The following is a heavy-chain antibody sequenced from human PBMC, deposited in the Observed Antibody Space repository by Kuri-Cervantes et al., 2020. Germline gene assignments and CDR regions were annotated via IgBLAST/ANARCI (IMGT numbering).Heavy chain of an antibody. V-gene: IGHV4-30-2*01. J-gene: IGHJ5*02. Sequence: LRLSCAVSGGSISSGGYSWSWIRQPPGKGLEWIGYIYHSGSTYYNPSLKSRVTISVDRPKNQFSLKLSSVTAADTAVYYCARVSGTVYNWFDPWGQGTLVTVSS. CDR1: GGSISSGGYS. CDR3: ARVSGTVYNWFDP. CDR2: IYHSGST. D-gene: IGHD1-1*01.